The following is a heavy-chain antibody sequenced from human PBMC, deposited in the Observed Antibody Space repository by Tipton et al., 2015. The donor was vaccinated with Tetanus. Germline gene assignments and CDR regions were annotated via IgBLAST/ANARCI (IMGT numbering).Heavy chain of an antibody. V-gene: IGHV4-31*03. CDR1: GVSVMSGDYF. CDR3: ARDFRGNGDGWYWDY. CDR2: TQFSGGT. Sequence: TLSLTCTVSGVSVMSGDYFWSWVRHLPGKGLEAIGNTQFSGGTYYDPSLKSRATISIDMSKNQFSLKLTSVTVADTAVYFCARDFRGNGDGWYWDYWGQGTLVAVSS. J-gene: IGHJ4*02. D-gene: IGHD6-19*01.